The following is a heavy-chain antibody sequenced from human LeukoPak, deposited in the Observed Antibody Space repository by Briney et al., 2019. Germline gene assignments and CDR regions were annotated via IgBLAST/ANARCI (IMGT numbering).Heavy chain of an antibody. CDR1: GGSISSYY. CDR2: IYYSGST. Sequence: SETPSLTRTVSGGSISSYYWSWIRQPPGKGLEWIGYIYYSGSTNYNPSLKSRVTISVDRSKNHFSLNLRSVTAADSAVYFCVRESGPTADDAFDIWGQGTMVTVSS. V-gene: IGHV4-59*12. D-gene: IGHD2-21*02. CDR3: VRESGPTADDAFDI. J-gene: IGHJ3*02.